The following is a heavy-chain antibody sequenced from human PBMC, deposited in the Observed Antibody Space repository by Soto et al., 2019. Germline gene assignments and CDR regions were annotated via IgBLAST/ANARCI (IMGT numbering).Heavy chain of an antibody. CDR2: IWYDGSDK. D-gene: IGHD3-3*01. CDR1: GFTFSSYG. J-gene: IGHJ4*02. CDR3: ARPSGEYTDY. V-gene: IGHV3-33*01. Sequence: PGGSLRLSCAASGFTFSSYGMHWVRQAPGKGLEWVALIWYDGSDKYYADSVKGRFTISRDNSKNTLYLQMNSLRAEDTAVYYCARPSGEYTDYWGPGVLVTGSS.